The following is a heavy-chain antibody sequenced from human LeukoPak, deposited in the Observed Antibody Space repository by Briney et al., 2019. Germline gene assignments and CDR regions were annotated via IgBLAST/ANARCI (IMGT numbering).Heavy chain of an antibody. D-gene: IGHD1/OR15-1a*01. CDR2: ISSSSSTI. Sequence: GGSLRLSCAASGFTFSSYSMNWVRQAPGKGLEWVSYISSSSSTIYYADSVKGRFTISRDNAKNSLYLQMNSLRAEDTAVYYCARVEQGGYEDYWGQGTLVTVSS. CDR3: ARVEQGGYEDY. CDR1: GFTFSSYS. V-gene: IGHV3-48*04. J-gene: IGHJ4*02.